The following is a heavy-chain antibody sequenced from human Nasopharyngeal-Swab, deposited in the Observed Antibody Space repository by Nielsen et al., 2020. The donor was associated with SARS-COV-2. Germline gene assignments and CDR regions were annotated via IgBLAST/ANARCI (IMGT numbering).Heavy chain of an antibody. Sequence: GESLKLSCASSGFTFSSYGMHWVRQAPGKGLEWVAVISYDGSNKYYADSVKGRFTISRDNSKNTLYLQMNSLRAEDTAVYYCARDGRAAAGTDDYWGQGTLVTVSS. J-gene: IGHJ4*02. CDR1: GFTFSSYG. CDR2: ISYDGSNK. CDR3: ARDGRAAAGTDDY. V-gene: IGHV3-30*03. D-gene: IGHD6-13*01.